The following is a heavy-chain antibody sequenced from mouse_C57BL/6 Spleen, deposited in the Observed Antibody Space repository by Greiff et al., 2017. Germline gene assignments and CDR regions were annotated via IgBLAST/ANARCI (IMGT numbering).Heavy chain of an antibody. CDR3: ARYISGTGYFDV. D-gene: IGHD3-3*01. CDR2: IRNKANGYTT. Sequence: DVKLVESGGGLVQPGGSLSLSCAASGFTFTDYYMSWVRQPPGKALEWLGFIRNKANGYTTEYSASVKGRFTISRDNSQSILYLQMNALRAEDSATYYCARYISGTGYFDVWGTGTTVTVSS. V-gene: IGHV7-3*01. J-gene: IGHJ1*03. CDR1: GFTFTDYY.